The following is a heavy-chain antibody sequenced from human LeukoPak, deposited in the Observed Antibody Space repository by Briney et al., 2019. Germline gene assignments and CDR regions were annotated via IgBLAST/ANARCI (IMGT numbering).Heavy chain of an antibody. CDR2: INHSGST. D-gene: IGHD6-13*01. J-gene: IGHJ4*02. CDR1: GGSLSGYY. V-gene: IGHV4-34*01. Sequence: SETLSLTCAVYGGSLSGYYWSWIRQPPGNGLEWIGEINHSGSTNYNPSLKSRVTISVDTSKNQFSLKLSSVTAADTAVYYCARRSPYSSPDYWGQGTLVTVSS. CDR3: ARRSPYSSPDY.